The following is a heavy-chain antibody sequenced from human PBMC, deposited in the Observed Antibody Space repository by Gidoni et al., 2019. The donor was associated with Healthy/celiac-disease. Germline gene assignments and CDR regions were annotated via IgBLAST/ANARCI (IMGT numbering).Heavy chain of an antibody. CDR3: ARGPYPRITIFGVVIDNWFDP. CDR1: GYTFTSYD. CDR2: MNPNSGNT. Sequence: QVQLVQSGAEVKKPGASVKVSCKASGYTFTSYDINWVRQATGQGLEWMGWMNPNSGNTGYAQKFQGRVTMTRNTSISTAYMELSSLRSEDTAVYYCARGPYPRITIFGVVIDNWFDPWGQGTLVTVSS. V-gene: IGHV1-8*01. D-gene: IGHD3-3*01. J-gene: IGHJ5*02.